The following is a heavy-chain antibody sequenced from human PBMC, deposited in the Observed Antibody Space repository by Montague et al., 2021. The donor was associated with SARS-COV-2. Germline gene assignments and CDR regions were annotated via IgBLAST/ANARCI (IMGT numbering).Heavy chain of an antibody. CDR2: IYYSGST. J-gene: IGHJ4*02. CDR3: ARSSGSYSTFDF. CDR1: GGSISSSY. D-gene: IGHD3-10*01. V-gene: IGHV4-59*08. Sequence: SETLSLTCTVSGGSISSSYWTWIRQHPGKGLEWIGYIYYSGSTSYNSSLKSRVTMSVDTSKNQFSLKLSSVTAADTAVCYCARSSGSYSTFDFWGQGTLVTVSS.